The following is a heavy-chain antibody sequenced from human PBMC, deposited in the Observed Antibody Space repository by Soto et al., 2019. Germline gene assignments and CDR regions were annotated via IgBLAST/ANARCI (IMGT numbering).Heavy chain of an antibody. CDR2: IYYSGST. CDR1: GGSISSYY. D-gene: IGHD5-12*01. Sequence: SETLSLTCTVSGGSISSYYWSWIRQPPGKGLEWIGYIYYSGSTNYNPSLKSRVTISVDTSKNQFSLKLSSVTAADTAVYYCARRPPSGYNWFDPWGQGTLVTVSS. J-gene: IGHJ5*02. CDR3: ARRPPSGYNWFDP. V-gene: IGHV4-59*08.